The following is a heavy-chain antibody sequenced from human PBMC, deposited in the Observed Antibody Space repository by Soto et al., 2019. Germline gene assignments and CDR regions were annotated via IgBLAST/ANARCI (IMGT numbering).Heavy chain of an antibody. D-gene: IGHD3-9*01. Sequence: KGLEWVSAISGSGGSTYYADSVKGRFTISRDNSKNTLYLQMNSLRAEDTAVYYFVKAHHDTRHFVPPFALRGHGTPVPVSS. CDR3: VKAHHDTRHFVPPFAL. CDR2: ISGSGGST. J-gene: IGHJ5*02. V-gene: IGHV3-23*01.